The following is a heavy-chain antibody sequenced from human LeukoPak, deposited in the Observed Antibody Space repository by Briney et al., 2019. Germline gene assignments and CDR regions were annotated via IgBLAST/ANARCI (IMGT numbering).Heavy chain of an antibody. CDR2: IRSKAYGGTT. D-gene: IGHD3-22*01. CDR3: ARDPTYYYDSSGYYGTGPGAYYFDY. CDR1: GFTFGDYA. Sequence: GGSLRLSCTASGFTFGDYAMSWFRQAPGKGLEWVGFIRSKAYGGTTEYAASVKGRFTISRDNAKNSLYLQMNSLRAEDTAVYYCARDPTYYYDSSGYYGTGPGAYYFDYWGQGTLVTVSS. V-gene: IGHV3-49*03. J-gene: IGHJ4*02.